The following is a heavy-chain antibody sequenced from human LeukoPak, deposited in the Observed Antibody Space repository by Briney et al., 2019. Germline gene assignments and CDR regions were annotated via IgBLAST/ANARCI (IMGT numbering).Heavy chain of an antibody. D-gene: IGHD6-13*01. J-gene: IGHJ4*02. CDR3: ARDLPANPAALDY. CDR2: IKRDGSEK. CDR1: GFTFSSYW. Sequence: GGSLRLSCAASGFTFSSYWMSWVRQAPGKGLEWVANIKRDGSEKYYVDSVKGRFTISRDNAKNSLYLQMNSLRAEDTAVYYCARDLPANPAALDYWGQGTLVTVSS. V-gene: IGHV3-7*01.